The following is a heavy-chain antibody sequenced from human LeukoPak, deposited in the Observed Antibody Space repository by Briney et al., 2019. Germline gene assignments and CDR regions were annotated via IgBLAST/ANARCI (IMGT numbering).Heavy chain of an antibody. CDR1: GFTFSSYG. CDR3: AKGGASVTRYVDY. CDR2: ISGSGGST. J-gene: IGHJ4*02. V-gene: IGHV3-23*01. Sequence: GGTLRLSCAASGFTFSSYGMSWVRQAPGKGLEWVSAISGSGGSTYYADSVKGRFTISRDNSQNTLYLQMNSLRPEDTAVYYCAKGGASVTRYVDYWGQGTLVTVSS. D-gene: IGHD4-17*01.